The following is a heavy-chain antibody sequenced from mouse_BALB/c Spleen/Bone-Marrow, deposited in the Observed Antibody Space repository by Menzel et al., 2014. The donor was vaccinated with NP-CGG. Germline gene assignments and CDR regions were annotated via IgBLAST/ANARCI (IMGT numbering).Heavy chain of an antibody. CDR1: GFTFTDYY. Sequence: EVMLVESGGGLVQPWGSLRLSCATSGFTFTDYYMNWVRQPPGKALEWLGFIRNKANGYTTEFSASVKGRFTISRDNSQSILYLQMNTLRAEDSATYYCARDIGGITLDYWGQGTTLTVSS. CDR3: ARDIGGITLDY. CDR2: IRNKANGYTT. J-gene: IGHJ2*01. D-gene: IGHD1-1*01. V-gene: IGHV7-3*02.